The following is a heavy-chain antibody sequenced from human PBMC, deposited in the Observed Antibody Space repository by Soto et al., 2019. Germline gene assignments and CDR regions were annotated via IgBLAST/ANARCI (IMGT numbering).Heavy chain of an antibody. J-gene: IGHJ4*02. CDR3: ARDYDFWSGYYTGIIDS. CDR2: ISSGSSTI. V-gene: IGHV3-48*02. D-gene: IGHD3-3*01. CDR1: GFTFNSFS. Sequence: VQLVETGGGLAQPGGSLRLSCAASGFTFNSFSMSWVRQAPGKGLEWVSYISSGSSTIYYADSVKGRFTISIDNAKNSLFLQMNSLRDEDTALYYCARDYDFWSGYYTGIIDSWGQGALVTVSS.